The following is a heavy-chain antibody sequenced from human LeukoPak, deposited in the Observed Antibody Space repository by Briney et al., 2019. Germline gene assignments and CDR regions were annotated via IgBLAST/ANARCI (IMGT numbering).Heavy chain of an antibody. Sequence: PGGSLRLSCAASGFIFSNYAMSWVRQAPGRGLEWVANIKQDGSEKTYVDSVEGRFTISRDNAKKSLYLQMNSLRAEDTAVYYCVRDSHFYDTLTGYYYWGQGTLVTVSS. J-gene: IGHJ4*02. CDR3: VRDSHFYDTLTGYYY. CDR1: GFIFSNYA. V-gene: IGHV3-7*03. CDR2: IKQDGSEK. D-gene: IGHD3-9*01.